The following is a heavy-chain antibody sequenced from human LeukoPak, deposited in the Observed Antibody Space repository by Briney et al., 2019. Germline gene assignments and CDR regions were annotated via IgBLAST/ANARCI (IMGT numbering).Heavy chain of an antibody. D-gene: IGHD3-22*01. V-gene: IGHV3-23*01. J-gene: IGHJ4*02. CDR1: GFTFRSYA. CDR3: AKDLDSSGYYPADY. Sequence: GGSLRLSCAASGFTFRSYAMSWVRQAPGKGLEWVSAISGSGDTTYYADSVKGRFTISRDNSKNTLYLQMNSLRAEDTAVYYCAKDLDSSGYYPADYWGQGTLVTVSS. CDR2: ISGSGDTT.